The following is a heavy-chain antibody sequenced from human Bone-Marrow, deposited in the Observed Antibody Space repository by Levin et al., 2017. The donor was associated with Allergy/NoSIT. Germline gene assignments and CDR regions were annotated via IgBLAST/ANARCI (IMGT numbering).Heavy chain of an antibody. D-gene: IGHD6-19*01. Sequence: GESLKISCAASGFTVSGNYMGWVRQVPGKGLDWVSSLYSAGSTYYADSVKGRFTISRDGSKNTVYLQMTSLRPEDTAVYYCAREANGHASGWPLDPFDMWGQGTMVLVSS. V-gene: IGHV3-66*01. J-gene: IGHJ3*02. CDR2: LYSAGST. CDR1: GFTVSGNY. CDR3: AREANGHASGWPLDPFDM.